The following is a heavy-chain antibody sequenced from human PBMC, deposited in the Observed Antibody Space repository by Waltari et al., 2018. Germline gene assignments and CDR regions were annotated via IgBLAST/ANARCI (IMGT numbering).Heavy chain of an antibody. D-gene: IGHD3-3*01. J-gene: IGHJ5*02. CDR1: GGSISSYY. V-gene: IGHV4-59*01. Sequence: QVQLQESGPGLVKPSETLSLTCTVSGGSISSYYWSWIRQPPGKGLEWIGYIYYSGSTNYNPSLKSRVTISVDTSKNQFSLKLSSVTAADTAVYYCARRRTGPSITIFGGWFDPWGQGTLVTVSS. CDR2: IYYSGST. CDR3: ARRRTGPSITIFGGWFDP.